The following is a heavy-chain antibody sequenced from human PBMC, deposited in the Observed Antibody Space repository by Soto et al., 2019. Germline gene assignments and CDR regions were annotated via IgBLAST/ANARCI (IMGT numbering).Heavy chain of an antibody. D-gene: IGHD4-17*01. Sequence: EVQLVESGGDLAQPGGSLRLSCAASGFTLSNFWVNWVRQAPGKGLEWVANIKQGGGEKNYVDSVKGRFTISRDDTKNSLFLQMNNLRAEDAAIYYCLVTTSAFDIWGRGTTVTVSS. CDR3: LVTTSAFDI. J-gene: IGHJ3*02. CDR1: GFTLSNFW. V-gene: IGHV3-7*01. CDR2: IKQGGGEK.